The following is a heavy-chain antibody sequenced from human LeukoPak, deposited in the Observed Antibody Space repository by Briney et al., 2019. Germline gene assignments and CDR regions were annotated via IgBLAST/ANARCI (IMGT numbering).Heavy chain of an antibody. CDR3: AREKMEVGYYGLDV. J-gene: IGHJ6*02. Sequence: GASVKVSCKASGGTFDNSAINWVRQAPGQGLEWMGRIILILNIPNYAQKLQGRVTIAADKSTSTAYMELSSLRSDDTAVYYCAREKMEVGYYGLDVWGQGTTVTVSS. D-gene: IGHD1-1*01. CDR2: IILILNIP. CDR1: GGTFDNSA. V-gene: IGHV1-69*04.